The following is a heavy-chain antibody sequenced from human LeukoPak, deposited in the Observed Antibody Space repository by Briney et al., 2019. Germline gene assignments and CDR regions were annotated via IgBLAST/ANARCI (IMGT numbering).Heavy chain of an antibody. CDR2: ISAYNGNT. CDR1: GYTFTSYG. D-gene: IGHD5-24*01. CDR3: ARPLEMATLEGAFDI. Sequence: AASVKVSCKASGYTFTSYGISWVRQAPGQGLEWMGWISAYNGNTNYAQKLQGRVTMTTDTSTSTAYMELRSLRSEDTAVYYCARPLEMATLEGAFDIWGQGTMVTVSS. J-gene: IGHJ3*02. V-gene: IGHV1-18*01.